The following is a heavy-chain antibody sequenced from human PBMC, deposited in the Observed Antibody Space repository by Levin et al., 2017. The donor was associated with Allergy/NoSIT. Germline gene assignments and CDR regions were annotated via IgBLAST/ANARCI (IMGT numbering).Heavy chain of an antibody. CDR1: GFSFTSFV. CDR2: ISSSSSSI. D-gene: IGHD1-26*01. CDR3: ARGRRGGNYPHYHFGLDV. Sequence: GESLKISCATSGFSFTSFVMNWVRQAPGKGLEWVSFISSSSSSIYYADSVKGRFTVSRDNAKGSLSLQMNGLRAEDAAIYYCARGRRGGNYPHYHFGLDVWGQGTTVTVSS. V-gene: IGHV3-21*01. J-gene: IGHJ6*02.